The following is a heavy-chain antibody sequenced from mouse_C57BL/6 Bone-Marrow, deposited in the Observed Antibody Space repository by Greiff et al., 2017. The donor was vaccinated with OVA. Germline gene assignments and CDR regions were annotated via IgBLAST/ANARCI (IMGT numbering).Heavy chain of an antibody. CDR3: ARDDYEGNWFAY. D-gene: IGHD2-4*01. J-gene: IGHJ3*01. CDR2: IYPSDSET. CDR1: GYTFTSYW. Sequence: VQLQQPGAELVRPGSSVQLSCKASGYTFTSYWMDWVKQRPGQGLEWIGNIYPSDSETHYNQKFKDKATLTVDKSSSTAYMQLSSLTSEDSAVYYCARDDYEGNWFAYWGQGTLVTVSA. V-gene: IGHV1-61*01.